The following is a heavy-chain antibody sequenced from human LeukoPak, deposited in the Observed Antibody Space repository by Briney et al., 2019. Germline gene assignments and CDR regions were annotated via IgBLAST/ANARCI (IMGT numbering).Heavy chain of an antibody. CDR1: GFTSSRKW. D-gene: IGHD2-15*01. V-gene: IGHV3-74*01. Sequence: GGSLRLSCAASGFTSSRKWMHAVSQAPGNGLVWVSHISGDGSRTSYADSVKGRFTISRDNAKNTLYLQMNSLRDEDTAVYYCAGDRGYCIDCWVQGTLVTVSS. CDR2: ISGDGSRT. CDR3: AGDRGYCIDC. J-gene: IGHJ4*02.